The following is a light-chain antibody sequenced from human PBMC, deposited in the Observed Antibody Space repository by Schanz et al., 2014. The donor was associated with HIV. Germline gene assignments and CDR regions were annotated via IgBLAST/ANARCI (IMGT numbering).Light chain of an antibody. J-gene: IGLJ3*02. Sequence: QSVLTQPASVSGSPGQSITISCTGTSSDVGSYNLVSWYQQHPGKAPKLIIYDVNNRPSGVPDRFSGSKSGNTASLTISWLQTDDEAAYYCCSSTDGRTLGVFGGGTKLTVL. CDR2: DVN. CDR1: SSDVGSYNL. V-gene: IGLV2-14*02. CDR3: CSSTDGRTLGV.